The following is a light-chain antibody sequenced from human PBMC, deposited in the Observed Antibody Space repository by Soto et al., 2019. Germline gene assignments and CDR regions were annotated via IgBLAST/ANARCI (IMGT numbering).Light chain of an antibody. CDR2: DNN. CDR3: GTWDNSLSGAV. V-gene: IGLV1-51*01. Sequence: QSVLTQPPSVSAAPGQKVTISCSGSSSNIGNNYVSWYQQLPGTAPKLLIYDNNKRPSGIPDRFSGSKSGTSATLGITGLQTGDEADYYCGTWDNSLSGAVFGGGTKLTVL. J-gene: IGLJ2*01. CDR1: SSNIGNNY.